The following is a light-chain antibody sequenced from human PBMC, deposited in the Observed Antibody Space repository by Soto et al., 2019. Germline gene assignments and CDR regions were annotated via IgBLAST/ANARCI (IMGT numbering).Light chain of an antibody. CDR2: GAS. Sequence: EIVLTQSPGTLSLSPGERATLSCRASQSLSSSYLAWYQQKPGQAPRLLIYGASSRATGIPDRFSGSGSGTDFTLTSSRLEADDFAVYFCQQYRSSPYAFGQGTRLEIK. CDR3: QQYRSSPYA. V-gene: IGKV3-20*01. CDR1: QSLSSSY. J-gene: IGKJ2*01.